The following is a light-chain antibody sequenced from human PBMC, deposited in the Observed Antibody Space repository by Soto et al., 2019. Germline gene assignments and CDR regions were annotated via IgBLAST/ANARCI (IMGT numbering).Light chain of an antibody. CDR2: DVN. CDR1: SSDVGGYNY. V-gene: IGLV2-11*01. Sequence: QSALTQPRSVSGSLGQSVTISCTGTSSDVGGYNYVSWYQQHPGKAPKLMIYDVNKRPSGVPDRFSDSKSGNTASLTISGLQAADEADYYCFSYAGSWVFGGGTKLTVL. CDR3: FSYAGSWV. J-gene: IGLJ3*02.